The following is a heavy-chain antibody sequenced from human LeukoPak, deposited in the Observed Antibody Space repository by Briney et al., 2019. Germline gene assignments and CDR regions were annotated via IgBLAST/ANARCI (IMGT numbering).Heavy chain of an antibody. V-gene: IGHV3-23*01. CDR3: AKNYDFWSGSEDV. D-gene: IGHD3-3*01. J-gene: IGHJ6*02. CDR2: VSGSGGST. Sequence: GGSLRLSCAASGFTFSSYAMSWVRQAPGKGLEWVSAVSGSGGSTYYADSVKGRFTISRDNSKNTLYLQMNSLRAEDTAVYYCAKNYDFWSGSEDVWGQGTTVTVSS. CDR1: GFTFSSYA.